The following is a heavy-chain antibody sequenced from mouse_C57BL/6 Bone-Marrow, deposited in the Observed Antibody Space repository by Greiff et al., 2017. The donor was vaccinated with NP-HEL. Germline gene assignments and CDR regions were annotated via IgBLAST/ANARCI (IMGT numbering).Heavy chain of an antibody. Sequence: EVQGVESGGDLVKPGGSLKLSCAASGFTFSSYGMSWVRQTPDKRLEWVATISSGGSYTYYPDSVKGRFTISRDNAKNTLYLQMSSLKSEDTAMYYCARRSAVYYFDYWGQGTTLTVSS. CDR1: GFTFSSYG. CDR3: ARRSAVYYFDY. CDR2: ISSGGSYT. J-gene: IGHJ2*01. V-gene: IGHV5-6*01.